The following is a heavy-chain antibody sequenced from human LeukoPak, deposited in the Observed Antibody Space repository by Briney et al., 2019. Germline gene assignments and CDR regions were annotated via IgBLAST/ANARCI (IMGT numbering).Heavy chain of an antibody. CDR2: IYPGDSDT. D-gene: IGHD2-2*01. J-gene: IGHJ4*02. Sequence: GESLKISFQGSGYSFTSYWIGWVRPMPGKGLEWMGIIYPGDSDTRYSPSFQGQVTISADKSISTAYLQWSSLKASDTAMYYCARQRYCSSTSCYGRGHFDYWGQGTLVSV. CDR1: GYSFTSYW. V-gene: IGHV5-51*01. CDR3: ARQRYCSSTSCYGRGHFDY.